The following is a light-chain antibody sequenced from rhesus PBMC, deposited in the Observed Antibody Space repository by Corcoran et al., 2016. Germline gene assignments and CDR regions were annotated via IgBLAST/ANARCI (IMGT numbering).Light chain of an antibody. CDR2: EAS. CDR3: LQYNSSPYS. CDR1: QGISRW. J-gene: IGKJ2*01. Sequence: DIQMTQSPSSLSASVGDTVTISCQASQGISRWLAWYQQKPGTAPKLLNYEASSLQSGVPSRFSGSGSGTDFTLTIIGLQPEDFATYYCLQYNSSPYSFGQGPKVDIK. V-gene: IGKV1-22*01.